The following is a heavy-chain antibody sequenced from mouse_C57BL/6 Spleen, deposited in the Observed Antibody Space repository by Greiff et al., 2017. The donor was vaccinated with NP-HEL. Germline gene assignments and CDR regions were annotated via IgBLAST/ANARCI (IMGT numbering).Heavy chain of an antibody. CDR3: AREGSLASPDY. V-gene: IGHV5-4*01. D-gene: IGHD3-1*01. CDR2: ISDGGSYT. J-gene: IGHJ2*01. CDR1: GFTFSSYA. Sequence: EVMLVESGGGLVKPGGSLKLSCAASGFTFSSYAMSWVRQTPEKRLEWVATISDGGSYTYYPDNVKGRFTISRDNAKNNLYLQMSHLKSEDTAMYYCAREGSLASPDYWGQGTTLTVSS.